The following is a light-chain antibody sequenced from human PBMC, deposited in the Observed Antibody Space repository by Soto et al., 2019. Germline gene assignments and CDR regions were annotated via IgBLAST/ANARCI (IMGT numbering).Light chain of an antibody. V-gene: IGKV2-28*01. CDR1: QSLLHSNGYNY. J-gene: IGKJ4*01. Sequence: IVMTPSPLYLPVIPGEPASISCRSSQSLLHSNGYNYLGWFVQKPGQSPQLLIYLGSGRASGVPDRFSGSGSGTDFTLKISRVEAEDVGVYYCMQVLQTPLTFGGGTKVEIK. CDR2: LGS. CDR3: MQVLQTPLT.